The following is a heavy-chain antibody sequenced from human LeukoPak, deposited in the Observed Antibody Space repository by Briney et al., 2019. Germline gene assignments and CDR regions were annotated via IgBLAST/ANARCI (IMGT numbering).Heavy chain of an antibody. J-gene: IGHJ1*01. CDR2: IDTNEDIT. Sequence: GGSLRLSCVASGFTFSNYVMHWVRQSPGKGLEYVSGIDTNEDITYYASSVKGRFTISRDNAKNSLYLQMNSLRAEDTAVYYCARVYRSGWYDLGYFQHWGQGTLVTVSS. D-gene: IGHD6-19*01. V-gene: IGHV3-64*01. CDR3: ARVYRSGWYDLGYFQH. CDR1: GFTFSNYV.